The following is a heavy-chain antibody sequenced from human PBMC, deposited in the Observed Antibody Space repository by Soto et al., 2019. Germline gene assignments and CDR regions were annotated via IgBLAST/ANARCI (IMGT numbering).Heavy chain of an antibody. CDR3: ARDRHSQQPNHRWGGGYVDV. V-gene: IGHV4-31*11. CDR1: GGSISNGGYY. CDR2: IYFSGST. Sequence: QLQLEESGPGLVKPSQTLSLTCAVSGGSISNGGYYWSWIRQHPGKGLEWIGSIYFSGSTYYNPSRKCRVTISVATPKNHFSLKLSSVTAADTAVYYCARDRHSQQPNHRWGGGYVDVWGKGTTVTVSS. D-gene: IGHD6-13*01. J-gene: IGHJ6*03.